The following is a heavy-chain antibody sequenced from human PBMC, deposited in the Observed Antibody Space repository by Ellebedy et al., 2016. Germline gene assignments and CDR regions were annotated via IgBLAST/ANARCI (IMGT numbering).Heavy chain of an antibody. CDR1: GYTFTGYY. J-gene: IGHJ4*02. D-gene: IGHD2-21*01. Sequence: ASVKVSCKASGYTFTGYYMHWVRQAPGQGLEWMGWINPNSGGTNYAQKFQGWVTMTRDTSISTAYMELRRLRSDDTAVYYCARGMRQGLWWPYFDYWGQGTLVTVFS. CDR3: ARGMRQGLWWPYFDY. CDR2: INPNSGGT. V-gene: IGHV1-2*04.